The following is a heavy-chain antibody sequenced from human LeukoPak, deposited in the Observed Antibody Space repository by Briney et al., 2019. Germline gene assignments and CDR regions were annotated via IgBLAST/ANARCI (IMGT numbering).Heavy chain of an antibody. CDR3: AREDCGGDCYFDY. Sequence: SVKVSCKASGYTFTSYAISWVRQAPGQGLEWMGRIIPILGIANYAQKFQGRVTITADKSTSTAYMELSSLRSEDTAVYYCAREDCGGDCYFDYWGQGTLVTVSS. J-gene: IGHJ4*02. D-gene: IGHD2-21*02. CDR1: GYTFTSYA. V-gene: IGHV1-69*04. CDR2: IIPILGIA.